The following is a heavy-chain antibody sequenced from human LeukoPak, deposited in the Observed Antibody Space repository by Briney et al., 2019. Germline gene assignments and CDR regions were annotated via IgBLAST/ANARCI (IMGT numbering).Heavy chain of an antibody. CDR3: ARDMDGYNANWFGP. D-gene: IGHD5-24*01. CDR1: GASISSDH. J-gene: IGHJ5*02. CDR2: MYYSGGT. Sequence: PSETLSLTCTVSGASISSDHWSWIRQPPGKGLEWIGYMYYSGGTNYNPSLKSRVTMSVDSSKNQFSLKLSSVTAADTAVYYCARDMDGYNANWFGPWGQGTLVTVSS. V-gene: IGHV4-59*01.